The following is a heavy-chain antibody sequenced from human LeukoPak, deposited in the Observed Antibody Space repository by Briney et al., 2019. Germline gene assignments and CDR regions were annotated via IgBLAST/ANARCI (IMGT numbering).Heavy chain of an antibody. D-gene: IGHD1-26*01. J-gene: IGHJ4*02. CDR2: ISAYNGNT. Sequence: AAVKVPCKASGYTFTSYGISWVRQAFGPRTAWMGWISAYNGNTNYAQKLQGRVTMTTDTSTSTAYMELRSLRSDDTAVYYCARGASGTKKFDYWGQGTLVTVSS. V-gene: IGHV1-18*01. CDR3: ARGASGTKKFDY. CDR1: GYTFTSYG.